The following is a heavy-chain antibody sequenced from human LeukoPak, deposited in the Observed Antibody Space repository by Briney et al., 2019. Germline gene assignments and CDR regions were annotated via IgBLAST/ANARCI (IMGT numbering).Heavy chain of an antibody. CDR1: GFTFSSYA. D-gene: IGHD2-15*01. CDR3: ASTQVGYCSGGSCSPNYYYYGMDV. J-gene: IGHJ6*02. V-gene: IGHV3-23*01. Sequence: GGSLRLSCAASGFTFSSYAMSWVRRAPGKGLEWVSAISGRDGRTYYTDSVKGRFTISRDNSKNTLYLQMNSLRAEDTAVYYCASTQVGYCSGGSCSPNYYYYGMDVWGQGTTVTVSS. CDR2: ISGRDGRT.